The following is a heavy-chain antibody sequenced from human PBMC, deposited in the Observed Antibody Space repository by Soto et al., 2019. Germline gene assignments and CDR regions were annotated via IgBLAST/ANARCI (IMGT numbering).Heavy chain of an antibody. CDR2: MNPNSGNT. D-gene: IGHD3-22*01. Sequence: EASVKVSCKASGYTFTSYDINWVRQATGQGLEWMGWMNPNSGNTGYAQKFQGRVTMTRNTSISTAYMELSSLRSEDTAVYYCARAVHYYDSSGYYPRDSYGMDVWGQGTTVTVSS. J-gene: IGHJ6*02. CDR1: GYTFTSYD. V-gene: IGHV1-8*01. CDR3: ARAVHYYDSSGYYPRDSYGMDV.